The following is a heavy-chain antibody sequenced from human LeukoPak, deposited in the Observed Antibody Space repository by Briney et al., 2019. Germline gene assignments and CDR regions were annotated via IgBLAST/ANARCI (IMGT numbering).Heavy chain of an antibody. V-gene: IGHV4-59*11. D-gene: IGHD3-22*01. Sequence: SETLSLTCTVSGASIRSHHWTWIRQPPGKGLEWIGNVYYVGSTSYSPSLKSRVTISLDTSRNQFSLEMNSVTAADTAVYYCARSGDSSAYYSFWGQGILVTVSS. CDR2: VYYVGST. CDR1: GASIRSHH. CDR3: ARSGDSSAYYSF. J-gene: IGHJ4*02.